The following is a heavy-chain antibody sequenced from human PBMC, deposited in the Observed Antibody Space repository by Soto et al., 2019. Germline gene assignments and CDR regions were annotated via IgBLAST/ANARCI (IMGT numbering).Heavy chain of an antibody. V-gene: IGHV1-69*01. Sequence: QVQLVQSGAEVKKPGSSVKVSCKASGGTFSSYAISWVRQAPGQGLEWMGGIIPIFGTANYAQKFQGRVRITADESTSPAYMELSSLRSEDTAVYYCAALWVGESYRPMLYYYYGMDVWGQGTTVTVSS. J-gene: IGHJ6*02. D-gene: IGHD3-10*01. CDR3: AALWVGESYRPMLYYYYGMDV. CDR2: IIPIFGTA. CDR1: GGTFSSYA.